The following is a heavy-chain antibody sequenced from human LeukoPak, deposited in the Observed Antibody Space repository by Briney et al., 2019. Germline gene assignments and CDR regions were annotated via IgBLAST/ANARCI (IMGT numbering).Heavy chain of an antibody. V-gene: IGHV3-7*01. Sequence: PGGSLRLSCAASGFTFSSYAMSWVRQAPGKGLEWVANIKQDGSEKHYVDSVKGRFTISRDNAKNSLYLQMNSLRAEDTAVYYCAKAREYSSGWYPSPADYWGQGTLVTVSS. J-gene: IGHJ4*02. CDR1: GFTFSSYA. CDR2: IKQDGSEK. D-gene: IGHD6-19*01. CDR3: AKAREYSSGWYPSPADY.